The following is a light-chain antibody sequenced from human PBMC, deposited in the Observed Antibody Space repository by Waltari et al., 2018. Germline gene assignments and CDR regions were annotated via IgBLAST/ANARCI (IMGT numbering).Light chain of an antibody. CDR3: AACDDSRNGSWV. CDR2: SSN. V-gene: IGLV1-44*01. CDR1: SSNIGGNP. J-gene: IGLJ3*02. Sequence: QYVLTQPPSASGAPGQRVTISCSGSSSNIGGNPVSWYQQLPGTAPKLLIDSSNQRPSGVPDRFAYSTSGTSACVAISVLQTEYEAEYYCAACDDSRNGSWVFGGGTKLTVL.